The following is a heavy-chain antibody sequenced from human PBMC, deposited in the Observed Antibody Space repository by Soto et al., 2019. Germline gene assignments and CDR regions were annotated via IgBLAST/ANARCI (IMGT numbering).Heavy chain of an antibody. Sequence: ASVKVSCKASGGTFSSYAISWVRQAPGQGLEWMGGIIPIFGTANYAQKFQGRVTITADESTSTAYMELSSLRSEDTAVYYCARDEPRGYYYDSSGYYYYGMDVWGQGTTVTVSS. CDR3: ARDEPRGYYYDSSGYYYYGMDV. J-gene: IGHJ6*02. D-gene: IGHD3-22*01. V-gene: IGHV1-69*13. CDR1: GGTFSSYA. CDR2: IIPIFGTA.